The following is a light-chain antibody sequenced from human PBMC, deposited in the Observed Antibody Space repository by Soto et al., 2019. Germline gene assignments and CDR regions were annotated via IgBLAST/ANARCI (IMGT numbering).Light chain of an antibody. V-gene: IGKV1-39*01. CDR3: QQSYVTPLT. J-gene: IGKJ4*01. CDR1: HSINND. CDR2: AAS. Sequence: DIQMTQSPSSLSASKGDRVTITCRASHSINNDLIWYQQKPGKAPKLLIYAASSLQSGVPSRFSGSGSGTDFTLTITSLQPEDIQTYYCQQSYVTPLTFGGGTKVDIK.